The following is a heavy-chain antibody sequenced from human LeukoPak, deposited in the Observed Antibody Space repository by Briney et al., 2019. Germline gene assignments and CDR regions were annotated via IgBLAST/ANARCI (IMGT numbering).Heavy chain of an antibody. D-gene: IGHD3-10*01. CDR3: ASPQAGVLWFGESSLSY. CDR1: GFTFSSYG. J-gene: IGHJ4*02. Sequence: GGSLRLSCAASGFTFSSYGMHWVRQAPGKGLEWVAFIRYDGSNKYYADSVKGRFTISRDNSKNTLYLQMNSLRAEDTAVYYCASPQAGVLWFGESSLSYWGQGTLVTVSS. V-gene: IGHV3-30*02. CDR2: IRYDGSNK.